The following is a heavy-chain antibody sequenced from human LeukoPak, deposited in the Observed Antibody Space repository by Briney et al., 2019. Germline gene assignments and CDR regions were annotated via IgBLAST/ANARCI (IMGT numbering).Heavy chain of an antibody. CDR1: GGSFSG. J-gene: IGHJ4*02. D-gene: IGHD5-12*01. Sequence: SETLSLTCAVYGGSFSGQPPGKGLQRVGEIDHSGSTNYNPSLKSRVTISVDTSKKQFSLKLRSVTAADTAVYYCARVSGYDWESFYDYWGQGTLVTVSS. V-gene: IGHV4-34*01. CDR3: ARVSGYDWESFYDY. CDR2: IDHSGST.